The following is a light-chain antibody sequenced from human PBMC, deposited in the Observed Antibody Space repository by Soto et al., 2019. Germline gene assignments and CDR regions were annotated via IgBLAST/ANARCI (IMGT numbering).Light chain of an antibody. Sequence: QSALTQPASVSGSPGQSITISCTGTSSDVGAYDYVSWFQQHPDKAPKLIISVVSNRPSGVSNRFSGSKSGNTASLTISGLQAEDEADYYCSLYTSSYTPYVFGTGTKLTVL. CDR3: SLYTSSYTPYV. CDR2: VVS. V-gene: IGLV2-14*01. J-gene: IGLJ1*01. CDR1: SSDVGAYDY.